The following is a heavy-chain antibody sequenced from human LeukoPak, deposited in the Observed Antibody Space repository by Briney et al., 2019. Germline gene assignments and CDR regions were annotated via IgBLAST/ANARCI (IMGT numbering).Heavy chain of an antibody. CDR3: ARVRVDWLSKTKYFDY. D-gene: IGHD3-9*01. Sequence: GGSLRLSCAASGFTFSSYWMHWVRQAPGKELVWVSRINSDGSSTSYADSVKGRFTIYRDNAKNTLYLQMNSLRAEDTAVYYCARVRVDWLSKTKYFDYWGQGTLVTVSS. CDR2: INSDGSST. J-gene: IGHJ4*02. V-gene: IGHV3-74*01. CDR1: GFTFSSYW.